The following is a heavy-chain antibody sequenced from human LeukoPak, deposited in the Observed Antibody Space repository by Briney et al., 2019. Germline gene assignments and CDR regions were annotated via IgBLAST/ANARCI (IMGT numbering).Heavy chain of an antibody. CDR3: ARDTWMDSGYYFDY. D-gene: IGHD1-26*01. CDR1: GGSISSYY. CDR2: IYYSGST. Sequence: PSETLSLTCTVSGGSISSYYWSWIRQPPGKGLEWIGYIYYSGSTNYNPSPKNPVTISIDTSKNQFSLKLSSVTAADTAVYYCARDTWMDSGYYFDYWGQGTLVTVSS. V-gene: IGHV4-59*01. J-gene: IGHJ4*02.